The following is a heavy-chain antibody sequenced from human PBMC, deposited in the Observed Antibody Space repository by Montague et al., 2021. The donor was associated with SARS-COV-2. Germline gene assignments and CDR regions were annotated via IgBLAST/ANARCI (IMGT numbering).Heavy chain of an antibody. D-gene: IGHD2-2*01. J-gene: IGHJ4*02. CDR2: SYYRSKRYN. V-gene: IGHV6-1*01. Sequence: CAISGDSVSSIVATWRWNRQSSSSGFHWLGRSYYRSKRYNDYAESVKSRITIDPDTSKHQFSLHLNSVTPEDTAVYYCARIPVGSKYYFDFWGQGTLVTVSS. CDR1: GDSVSSIVAT. CDR3: ARIPVGSKYYFDF.